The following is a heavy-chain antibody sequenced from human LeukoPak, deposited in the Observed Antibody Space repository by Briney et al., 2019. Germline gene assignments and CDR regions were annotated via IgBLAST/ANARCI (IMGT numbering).Heavy chain of an antibody. D-gene: IGHD2-21*02. V-gene: IGHV3-33*01. CDR3: ARDSLAYCGGDCYSVYFQH. CDR1: GFTFSSYG. J-gene: IGHJ1*01. CDR2: IWYGGSNK. Sequence: GGSLRLSCAASGFTFSSYGMHWVRQAPGKGLEWVAVIWYGGSNKYYADSVKGRFTISRDNSKNTLYLQMNSLRAEDTAVYYCARDSLAYCGGDCYSVYFQHWGQGTLVTVSS.